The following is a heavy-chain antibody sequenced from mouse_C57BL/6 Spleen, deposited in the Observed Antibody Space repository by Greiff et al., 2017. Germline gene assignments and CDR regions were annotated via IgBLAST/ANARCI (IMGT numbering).Heavy chain of an antibody. CDR1: GYTFTSYW. V-gene: IGHV1-5*01. CDR2: IYPGNSDT. J-gene: IGHJ1*03. Sequence: VQLKESGTVLARPGASVKMSCKTSGYTFTSYWMHWVQQRPGQGLEWIGAIYPGNSDTSYNQKFKGKAKLTADTSASTAYMELSSLTNEDSAVYYCTRARGSFYWYFDVWGTGTTVTVSS. CDR3: TRARGSFYWYFDV.